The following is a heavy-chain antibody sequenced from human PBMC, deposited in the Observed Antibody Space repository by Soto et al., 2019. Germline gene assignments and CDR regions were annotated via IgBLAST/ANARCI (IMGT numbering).Heavy chain of an antibody. J-gene: IGHJ6*03. CDR1: GFTFDDYA. CDR2: ISWSGGSI. CDR3: ARDMGVPAAYYMDV. D-gene: IGHD2-2*01. Sequence: PGGSLRLSCAASGFTFDDYAMHWVRQAPGKGLEWVSGISWSGGSICYADSVKGRFTVSRDNSKNTLYLQMDSLRAEDTAVYYCARDMGVPAAYYMDVWGKGTTVTVSS. V-gene: IGHV3-9*01.